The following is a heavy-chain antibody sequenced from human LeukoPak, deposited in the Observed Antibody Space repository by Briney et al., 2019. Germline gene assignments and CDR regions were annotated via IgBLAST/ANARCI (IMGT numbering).Heavy chain of an antibody. V-gene: IGHV4-39*07. CDR1: GGSISSSSYY. CDR2: IYYSGST. Sequence: SETLSLTCTVSGGSISSSSYYWGWIRQPPGKGLEWIGSIYYSGSTYYNPSLKSRVTISVDTSKNQFSLKLSSVTAADTAVYYCARELSYYDSSGYYYVFAFDIWGQGTMVTVSS. D-gene: IGHD3-22*01. J-gene: IGHJ3*02. CDR3: ARELSYYDSSGYYYVFAFDI.